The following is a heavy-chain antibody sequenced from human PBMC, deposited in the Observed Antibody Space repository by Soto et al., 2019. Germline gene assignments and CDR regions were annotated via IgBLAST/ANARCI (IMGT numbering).Heavy chain of an antibody. CDR1: GFTFSSYA. Sequence: EVELLESGGGLVQPGGSLRLSCAASGFTFSSYALSWVRQAPGKGLEWVSSISPSGGGSYYADSVKGRFTISRDNSKNTVYLQMNSLRAEDTAVYYCAKSRFGDSSFDYWGQGTLVTVSS. CDR2: ISPSGGGS. CDR3: AKSRFGDSSFDY. J-gene: IGHJ4*02. V-gene: IGHV3-23*01. D-gene: IGHD2-21*02.